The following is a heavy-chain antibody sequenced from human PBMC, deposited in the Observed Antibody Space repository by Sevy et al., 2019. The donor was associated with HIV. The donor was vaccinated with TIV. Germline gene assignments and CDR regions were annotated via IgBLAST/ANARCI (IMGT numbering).Heavy chain of an antibody. V-gene: IGHV4-4*07. J-gene: IGHJ3*02. CDR3: ARDRLFMGRGISVDI. Sequence: SETLSLTCTVSGGSINNYYWSWIRQTAGTGLEFIGRIYTTGHTNYNPSLRSRVNMSIDTSKNEFSLKLTSVTAADRAVYYCARDRLFMGRGISVDIWGQGTLVTVSS. D-gene: IGHD3-10*01. CDR1: GGSINNYY. CDR2: IYTTGHT.